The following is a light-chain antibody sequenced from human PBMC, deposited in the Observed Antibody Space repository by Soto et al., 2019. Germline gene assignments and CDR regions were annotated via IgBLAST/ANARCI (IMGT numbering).Light chain of an antibody. CDR2: DAS. V-gene: IGKV3-11*01. CDR3: QQRSNR. J-gene: IGKJ4*01. CDR1: QSVSRS. Sequence: EILLTQPPATLSLSPGDRAVLSCGASQSVSRSLTWYQHKPGQAPRLLIYDASTRATGIPRRFSGSGSGTDFTLTISSLEPEDFAVYYCQQRSNRFGGGTKVDIK.